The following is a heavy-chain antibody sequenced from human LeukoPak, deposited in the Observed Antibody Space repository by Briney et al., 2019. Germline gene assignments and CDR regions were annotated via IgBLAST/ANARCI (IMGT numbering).Heavy chain of an antibody. CDR2: IGYSGGDT. CDR3: AKGFRDSSGWLLPFDY. V-gene: IGHV3-23*01. D-gene: IGHD6-19*01. CDR1: GFTLSSYE. Sequence: QSGGSLRLSCTVSGFTLSSYEMTWFRQAPGKGLEWVSSIGYSGGDTHYADSVKGRFTISRDNSKNTLYLQTNSLRAEDTAVYYYAKGFRDSSGWLLPFDYWGQGTLVTVSS. J-gene: IGHJ4*02.